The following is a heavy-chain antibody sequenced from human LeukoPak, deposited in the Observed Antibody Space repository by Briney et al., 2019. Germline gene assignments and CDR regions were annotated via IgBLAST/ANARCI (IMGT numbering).Heavy chain of an antibody. V-gene: IGHV3-23*01. Sequence: GGSLRLSCAASGFTVSSNYMSWVRQAPGKGLEWVSAIAAGGESTYFADSLKGRFTISRDNSKNTLYLQVNSLRAVDTAVYYCAKQSIGTTFFDQWGQGTLVTVSS. D-gene: IGHD1-14*01. J-gene: IGHJ4*02. CDR1: GFTVSSNY. CDR2: IAAGGEST. CDR3: AKQSIGTTFFDQ.